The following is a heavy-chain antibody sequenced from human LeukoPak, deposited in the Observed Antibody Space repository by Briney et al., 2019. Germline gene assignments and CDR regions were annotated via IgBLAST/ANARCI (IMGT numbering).Heavy chain of an antibody. CDR3: ARDQGRPWMVRGVIPYYFDY. CDR2: ISYDGSNK. V-gene: IGHV3-30-3*01. D-gene: IGHD3-10*01. CDR1: GFTFSSYA. Sequence: PGGSLRLSCAASGFTFSSYAMHWVRQAPGKGLEWVAVISYDGSNKYYADSVKGRFTISRDNSKNTLYLQMNSLRAEDTAVYYCARDQGRPWMVRGVIPYYFDYWGQGTLVTVSS. J-gene: IGHJ4*02.